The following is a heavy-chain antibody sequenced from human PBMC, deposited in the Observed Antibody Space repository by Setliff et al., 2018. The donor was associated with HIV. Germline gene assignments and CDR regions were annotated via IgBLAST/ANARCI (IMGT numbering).Heavy chain of an antibody. V-gene: IGHV3-21*06. CDR3: TRGVDSDY. CDR2: ISAGSSYI. Sequence: PGGSLRLSCAASGLILSTYTMNWVRQAPGKGLEWVSSISAGSSYIYYADSVKGRFTISRDNAKNSLYLQMYGLRAEDTAVYYCTRGVDSDYWGQGTQVTVSS. J-gene: IGHJ4*02. CDR1: GLILSTYT. D-gene: IGHD2-15*01.